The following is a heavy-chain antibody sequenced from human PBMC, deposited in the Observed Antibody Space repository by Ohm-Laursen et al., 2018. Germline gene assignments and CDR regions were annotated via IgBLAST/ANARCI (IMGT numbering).Heavy chain of an antibody. D-gene: IGHD5-24*01. CDR3: ARVGMSTIYSYFDY. Sequence: SLRLSCAASGFTFENYALHWVRQAPGKGLEWVSGISWNSGRIDYVDSVKGRFTISRDNAKNSLYLQVNSLRAEDTAVYYCARVGMSTIYSYFDYWGQGTLVTVSS. J-gene: IGHJ4*02. CDR1: GFTFENYA. V-gene: IGHV3-9*01. CDR2: ISWNSGRI.